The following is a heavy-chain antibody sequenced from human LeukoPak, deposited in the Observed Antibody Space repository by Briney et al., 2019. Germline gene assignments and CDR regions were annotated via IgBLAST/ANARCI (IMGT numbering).Heavy chain of an antibody. CDR3: ARQNYGAAPLRY. D-gene: IGHD4/OR15-4a*01. CDR2: INHSGRT. CDR1: GGSFSGYY. V-gene: IGHV4-34*01. Sequence: SETLSLTCAVYGGSFSGYYWSWIRQPPGKGLEWIGEINHSGRTNYNPSLKSRVTISVDTSKNQFSLKLSSVTAADTAVYYCARQNYGAAPLRYWGRGTLVTVSS. J-gene: IGHJ4*02.